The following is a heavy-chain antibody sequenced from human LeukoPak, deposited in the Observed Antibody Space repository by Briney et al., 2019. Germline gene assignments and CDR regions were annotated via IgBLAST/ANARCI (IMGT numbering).Heavy chain of an antibody. D-gene: IGHD3-10*01. CDR1: GFTFSNAW. CDR2: IKSKTDGGTT. CDR3: TTLGRYYYGSGSSSY. J-gene: IGHJ4*02. Sequence: GGSLRLSRAASGFTFSNAWMSWVRQAPGKGLEWVGRIKSKTDGGTTDYAAPVKGRFTISRDDSKNTLYLQMNSLKTEDTAVYYCTTLGRYYYGSGSSSYWGQGTLVTVSS. V-gene: IGHV3-15*01.